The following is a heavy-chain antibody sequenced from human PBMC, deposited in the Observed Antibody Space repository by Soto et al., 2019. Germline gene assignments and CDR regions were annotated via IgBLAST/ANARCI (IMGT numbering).Heavy chain of an antibody. J-gene: IGHJ5*02. CDR3: VRFGSIRPRHNWFDP. CDR2: IYHSGST. CDR1: GGSISSSNW. D-gene: IGHD3-16*01. Sequence: SETLSLTCAVSGGSISSSNWWSLGRHPPGKGLECIGEIYHSGSTNYNPSLKSRVTISVDTSNNQFSLKLTSVTAADTAVYYCVRFGSIRPRHNWFDPRG. V-gene: IGHV4-4*02.